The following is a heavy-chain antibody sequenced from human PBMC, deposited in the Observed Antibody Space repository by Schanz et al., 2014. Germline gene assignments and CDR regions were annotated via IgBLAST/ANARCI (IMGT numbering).Heavy chain of an antibody. Sequence: EVQLLESGGGLVQPGGSLKLSCAASGFTFSNYWMTWVRQAPGKGLEWVANIKQDESEKYYVDSVKGRFTISRDNSKNTVHLQMNSLRAEDTAVYFCAKIERNEDWGQGTLVTASS. D-gene: IGHD1-1*01. V-gene: IGHV3-7*05. CDR3: AKIERNED. J-gene: IGHJ4*02. CDR2: IKQDESEK. CDR1: GFTFSNYW.